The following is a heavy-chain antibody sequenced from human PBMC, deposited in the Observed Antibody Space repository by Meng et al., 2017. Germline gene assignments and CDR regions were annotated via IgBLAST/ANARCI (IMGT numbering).Heavy chain of an antibody. Sequence: LRLSCTVSGGSISSGGYYWSWIRQHPGKGLEWIGYIYYSGSTYYNPSLKSRVTISVDTSKNQFSLKLSSVTAADTAVYYCARGRIAARRGWFDPWGQGTLVTVSS. CDR2: IYYSGST. J-gene: IGHJ5*02. CDR1: GGSISSGGYY. CDR3: ARGRIAARRGWFDP. V-gene: IGHV4-31*03. D-gene: IGHD6-6*01.